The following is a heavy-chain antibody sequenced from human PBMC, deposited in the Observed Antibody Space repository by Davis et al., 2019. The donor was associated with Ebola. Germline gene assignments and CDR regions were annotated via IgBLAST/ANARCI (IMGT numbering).Heavy chain of an antibody. CDR3: ARDGGYSYGTYYYYGMDV. V-gene: IGHV1-69*04. Sequence: SVKVSCKASGCTFLSYALSWVRQAPGQGLEWMGRIIPILGIANYAQKFQGRVTITADKSTSTAYMELSSLRSEDTAVYYCARDGGYSYGTYYYYGMDVWGQGTTVTVSS. D-gene: IGHD5-18*01. J-gene: IGHJ6*02. CDR1: GCTFLSYA. CDR2: IIPILGIA.